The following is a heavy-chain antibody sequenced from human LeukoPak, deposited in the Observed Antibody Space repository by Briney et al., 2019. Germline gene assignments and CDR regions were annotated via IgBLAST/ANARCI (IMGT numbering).Heavy chain of an antibody. CDR2: IYYSGST. V-gene: IGHV4-39*07. D-gene: IGHD3-10*01. Sequence: SETQSLTCTVSGGSISSSSYYWGWIRQPPGKGLEWIGSIYYSGSTYYNPSLKSRVTISVDTSKNQFSLKLSSVTAADTAVYYCARDVQVVRGGFDYWGQGTLVTVSS. CDR3: ARDVQVVRGGFDY. J-gene: IGHJ4*02. CDR1: GGSISSSSYY.